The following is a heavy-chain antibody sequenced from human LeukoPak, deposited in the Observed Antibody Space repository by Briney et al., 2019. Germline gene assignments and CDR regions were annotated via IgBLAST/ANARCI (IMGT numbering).Heavy chain of an antibody. D-gene: IGHD6-19*01. CDR2: ISSSGGTT. Sequence: PGGSLRLSCAASGFTFSTYPVNWARQAPGEGLEGLSAISSSGGTTYYAVSVKGRFSISRDNSKNTLYLQMNSLRAEDTAVYYCAKDRNGWPTNFDSWGQGTLVTVSA. V-gene: IGHV3-23*01. J-gene: IGHJ4*02. CDR3: AKDRNGWPTNFDS. CDR1: GFTFSTYP.